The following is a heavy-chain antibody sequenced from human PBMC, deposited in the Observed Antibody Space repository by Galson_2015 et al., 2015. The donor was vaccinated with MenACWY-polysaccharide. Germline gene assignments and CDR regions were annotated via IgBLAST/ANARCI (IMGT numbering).Heavy chain of an antibody. Sequence: SLRLSCAASGFTFRSYWMSWVCQAPGKGLEWVANIKQDGSEKNYVDSVKGRFTISRDNTKNSLYLQMNSLRAEDTALFHCARHDVGGGWSFGKSSNAFDIWGQGTMVTVSS. J-gene: IGHJ3*02. V-gene: IGHV3-7*01. CDR2: IKQDGSEK. D-gene: IGHD6-19*01. CDR3: ARHDVGGGWSFGKSSNAFDI. CDR1: GFTFRSYW.